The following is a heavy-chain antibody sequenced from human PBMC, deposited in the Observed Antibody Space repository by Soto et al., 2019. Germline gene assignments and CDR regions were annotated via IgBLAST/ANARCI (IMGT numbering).Heavy chain of an antibody. J-gene: IGHJ6*02. CDR2: ISSRSIYI. V-gene: IGHV3-21*01. CDR3: AREEVSRPNTYHGLDV. Sequence: EVQLVESGGGLVKPGGSLRLSCAASGFTFNTYTMNWVRQAPWKGLEWVSSISSRSIYIYYADSVTGRFTISRDDARNSLYLQMNSLRAEDTAVYYCAREEVSRPNTYHGLDVWGQGTTVTVSS. CDR1: GFTFNTYT.